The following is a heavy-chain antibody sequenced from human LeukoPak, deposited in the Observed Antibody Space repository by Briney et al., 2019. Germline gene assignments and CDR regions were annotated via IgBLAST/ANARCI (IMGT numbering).Heavy chain of an antibody. CDR1: GFTFSISA. J-gene: IGHJ4*02. CDR3: AKVSESNYDILTGYYTPYCFDY. V-gene: IGHV3-23*01. CDR2: ISDSGGST. Sequence: GGSLRLSCAASGFTFSISAMSWGRQAPGKGLECGSGISDSGGSTFYADSVKGRFTKSRDNSKKILYLQMNSLRADDTAVYYCAKVSESNYDILTGYYTPYCFDYWGQGTLVTVSS. D-gene: IGHD3-9*01.